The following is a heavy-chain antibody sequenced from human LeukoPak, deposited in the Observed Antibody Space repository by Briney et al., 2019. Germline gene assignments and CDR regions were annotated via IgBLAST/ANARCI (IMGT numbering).Heavy chain of an antibody. CDR2: ISGSGGST. J-gene: IGHJ6*02. V-gene: IGHV3-23*01. CDR3: AKSGDIGSTRYYYYGMDV. Sequence: GGSLRLSCAASGFTFSSYAMSWVRQAPGKVLEWVSAISGSGGSTYYADSVNGRFTISRDNSKNTLYLQMNSLRAEDTAVYYCAKSGDIGSTRYYYYGMDVWGQGTTVTVSS. CDR1: GFTFSSYA. D-gene: IGHD2-2*01.